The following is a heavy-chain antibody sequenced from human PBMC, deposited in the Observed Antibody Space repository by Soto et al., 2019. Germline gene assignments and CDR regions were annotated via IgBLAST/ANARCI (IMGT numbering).Heavy chain of an antibody. CDR2: ISGSGGTT. D-gene: IGHD6-6*01. Sequence: EVQLLESGGGLVQPGGSLRLSCAASGFTFSSYAMTWVRQAPAQGLEWVSGISGSGGTTYYADSVKGRFTISRDSSKNTLYLQMDSLRVEDTAVYYCAKKTDSSSPWGALDIWGHGTMVSVFS. CDR1: GFTFSSYA. V-gene: IGHV3-23*01. J-gene: IGHJ3*02. CDR3: AKKTDSSSPWGALDI.